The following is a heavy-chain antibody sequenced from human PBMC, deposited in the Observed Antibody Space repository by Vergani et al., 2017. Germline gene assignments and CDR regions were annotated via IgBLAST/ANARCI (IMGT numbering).Heavy chain of an antibody. CDR3: ARLMIVVVPAAMGKSDAFDI. V-gene: IGHV1-2*02. CDR2: INPNSGGT. J-gene: IGHJ3*02. CDR1: GYTFTGYY. D-gene: IGHD2-2*01. Sequence: QVQLVQSGAEVKKPGASVKVSCKASGYTFTGYYMHWVRQAPGQGLEWMGWINPNSGGTNYAQKFQGRVTMTRDTSISTAYMELSRLRSDDTAVYYCARLMIVVVPAAMGKSDAFDIWGQGTMVTVSS.